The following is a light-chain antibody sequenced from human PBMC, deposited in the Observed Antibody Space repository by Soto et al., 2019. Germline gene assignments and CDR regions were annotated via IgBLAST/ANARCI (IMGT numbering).Light chain of an antibody. CDR1: QSVRRY. Sequence: IGLPQSPRTLSFSPGETLSVSCMSSQSVRRYLAWYQHKPGQAPRLLIYDASNRATGIPDRFSGSGSGTDFTLTITRLEPEDFAVYYCQHYDSSPRTFGQGTKVAIK. CDR2: DAS. CDR3: QHYDSSPRT. V-gene: IGKV3-20*01. J-gene: IGKJ1*01.